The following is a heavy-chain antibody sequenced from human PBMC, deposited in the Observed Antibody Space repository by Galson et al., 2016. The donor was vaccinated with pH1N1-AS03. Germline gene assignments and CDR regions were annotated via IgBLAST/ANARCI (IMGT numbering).Heavy chain of an antibody. V-gene: IGHV1-2*02. CDR1: GYTFTGNY. Sequence: SVKVSCKASGYTFTGNYLHWVRQAPGQGLEWVGWINPNSGDTSYAQKFQGRVTMTRDTSISAAFLELSRLRSDDTAVFYCARVLFSIARGESSAFDLWGRGTLVTVSS. D-gene: IGHD6-6*01. CDR3: ARVLFSIARGESSAFDL. J-gene: IGHJ2*01. CDR2: INPNSGDT.